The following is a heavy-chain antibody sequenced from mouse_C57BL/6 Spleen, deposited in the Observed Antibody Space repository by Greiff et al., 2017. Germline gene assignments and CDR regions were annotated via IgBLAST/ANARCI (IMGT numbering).Heavy chain of an antibody. CDR3: SSGLLGDFDY. Sequence: EVQLQQSGPELVKPGASVKMSCKASGYKFTDYNMHWVKQSHGKSLEWIGYINPNNGGTSYNQKFKGKATLTVNTSSITAYMELRSLTSEDSAVYYFSSGLLGDFDYWGQGTTLTVSS. J-gene: IGHJ2*01. CDR1: GYKFTDYN. V-gene: IGHV1-22*01. D-gene: IGHD1-1*01. CDR2: INPNNGGT.